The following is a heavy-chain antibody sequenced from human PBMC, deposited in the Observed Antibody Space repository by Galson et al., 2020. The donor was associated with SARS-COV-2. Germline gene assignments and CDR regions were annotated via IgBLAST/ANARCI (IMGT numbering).Heavy chain of an antibody. V-gene: IGHV3-33*01. CDR2: IWYYGSNK. CDR1: GFTFSSSG. D-gene: IGHD2-15*01. J-gene: IGHJ4*02. Sequence: GGSLRLSCAASGFTFSSSGMHWVRQAPGKGLEWVAVIWYYGSNKYYADSVKGRFTISRDNSKNTLYLQMNSLRAEDTAGYYCAREDVVTLDYWGQGTLVTVSS. CDR3: AREDVVTLDY.